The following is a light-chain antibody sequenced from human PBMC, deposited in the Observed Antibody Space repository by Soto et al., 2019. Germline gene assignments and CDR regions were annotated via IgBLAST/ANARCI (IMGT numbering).Light chain of an antibody. CDR3: QQSYSTPRT. J-gene: IGKJ1*01. CDR1: QSISSY. Sequence: DNQMTHSPSSLYAYVGDRVTITCRTSQSISSYLNWYQEKPGKAPKLLIYTASSLQGGVPSRFSGSGSGTDFTLTITSLQPEDFATYYCQQSYSTPRTFGQGAKVDIK. V-gene: IGKV1-39*01. CDR2: TAS.